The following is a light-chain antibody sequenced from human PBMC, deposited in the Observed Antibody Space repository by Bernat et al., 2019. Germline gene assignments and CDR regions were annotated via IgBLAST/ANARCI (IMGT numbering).Light chain of an antibody. CDR2: EVN. CDR1: SSDVGDYNY. J-gene: IGLJ3*02. Sequence: QSALTQPPSASGSPGQSVTISCTGTSSDVGDYNYVSWYQQHPGKAPKLIIYEVNQRPSGVPDRFSGSKSGTSASLAISGLQSEDEADYYCAAWDDSLNGWVFGGGTKLTVL. CDR3: AAWDDSLNGWV. V-gene: IGLV2-8*01.